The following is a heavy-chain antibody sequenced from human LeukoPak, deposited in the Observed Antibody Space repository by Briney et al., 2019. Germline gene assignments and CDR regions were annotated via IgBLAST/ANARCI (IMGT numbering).Heavy chain of an antibody. CDR3: ARDSGYSSGWNFDY. V-gene: IGHV4-59*01. D-gene: IGHD6-19*01. J-gene: IGHJ4*02. CDR2: IYYSGST. CDR1: GDSISSYY. Sequence: SETLSLTCTVSGDSISSYYGSWIPQPPGKGLELVGYIYYSGSTNYNPSLKSRVTISVDTSKNQFSLKLSSVTAADTAVYYCARDSGYSSGWNFDYWGQGTLVTVSS.